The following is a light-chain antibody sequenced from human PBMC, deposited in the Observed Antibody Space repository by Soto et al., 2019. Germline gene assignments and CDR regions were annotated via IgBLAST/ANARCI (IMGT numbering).Light chain of an antibody. CDR2: DAS. Sequence: DIQMTQSPSTLSASVGDRVTITCRASQSVSTWLAWYQQRPGKAPKLLIYDASSLESGVPSRFSGSGSGADFTLTISSLQPEDFATYYCQHYHTYSPTFGPGTKVDIK. CDR3: QHYHTYSPT. V-gene: IGKV1-5*01. CDR1: QSVSTW. J-gene: IGKJ3*01.